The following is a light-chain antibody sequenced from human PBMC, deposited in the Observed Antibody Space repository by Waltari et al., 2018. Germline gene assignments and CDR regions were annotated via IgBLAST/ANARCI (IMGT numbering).Light chain of an antibody. J-gene: IGKJ1*01. Sequence: EIVLTQSPGTLSLSPGERATLSCRASQSVSSSYLAWYQQKPGQAPRLLIYGASCRATGIPDRFSGSGSGTDFTLTISRLEPEDFAVYYCQQYGSSRTWTFGQGTKVESK. CDR3: QQYGSSRTWT. V-gene: IGKV3-20*01. CDR1: QSVSSSY. CDR2: GAS.